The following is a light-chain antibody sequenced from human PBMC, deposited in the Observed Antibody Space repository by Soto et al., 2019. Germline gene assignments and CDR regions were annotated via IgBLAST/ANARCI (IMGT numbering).Light chain of an antibody. CDR1: QSVSTNN. Sequence: EIVLTQSPGTLALSPGERATLSCRASQSVSTNNLAWYQRKPGQAPRLLIYGAASRATDIPARFSGSGSGTAFSRTITRLETEDFEVYYCPQYCSSPPTFGQGTKVYIK. CDR3: PQYCSSPPT. CDR2: GAA. J-gene: IGKJ1*01. V-gene: IGKV3-20*01.